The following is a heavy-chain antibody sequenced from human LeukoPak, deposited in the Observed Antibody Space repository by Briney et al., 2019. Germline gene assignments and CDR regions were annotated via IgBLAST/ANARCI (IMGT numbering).Heavy chain of an antibody. Sequence: PGGSLRLSCAASGFTFSSYSMNWVRQAPGKGLEWVSSISSSSSYIYYADSVKGRFTISRDNAKNSLYLQMNSLRAEDTAVYYCARDGRLAVLRTFDIWGQGTMVTVSS. D-gene: IGHD3-3*02. CDR3: ARDGRLAVLRTFDI. CDR1: GFTFSSYS. CDR2: ISSSSSYI. V-gene: IGHV3-21*01. J-gene: IGHJ3*02.